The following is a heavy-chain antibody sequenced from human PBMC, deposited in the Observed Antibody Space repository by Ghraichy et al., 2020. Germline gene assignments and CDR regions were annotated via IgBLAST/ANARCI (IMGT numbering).Heavy chain of an antibody. CDR1: GGTFSSYA. Sequence: SVKVSCKASGGTFSSYAISWVRQAPGQGLEWMGGIIPIFGTANYAQKFQGRVTITADKSTSTAYMELSSLRSEDTAVYYCARRERDSYYDFWSGYEVDPWGQGTLVTVSS. D-gene: IGHD3-3*01. CDR3: ARRERDSYYDFWSGYEVDP. J-gene: IGHJ5*02. V-gene: IGHV1-69*06. CDR2: IIPIFGTA.